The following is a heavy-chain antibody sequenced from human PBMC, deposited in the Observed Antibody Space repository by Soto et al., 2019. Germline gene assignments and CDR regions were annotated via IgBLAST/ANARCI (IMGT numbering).Heavy chain of an antibody. CDR1: GGSISSSSYY. CDR3: ARRGYCSGGSCYPTPFDY. V-gene: IGHV4-39*01. J-gene: IGHJ4*02. D-gene: IGHD2-15*01. CDR2: IYYSGST. Sequence: SETLSLTCTVSGGSISSSSYYWGWIRQPPGKGLEWIGSIYYSGSTYYNPSLKSRVTISVDTSKNQFSLKLSSVTAADTAVYYCARRGYCSGGSCYPTPFDYWGQGTLVTVS.